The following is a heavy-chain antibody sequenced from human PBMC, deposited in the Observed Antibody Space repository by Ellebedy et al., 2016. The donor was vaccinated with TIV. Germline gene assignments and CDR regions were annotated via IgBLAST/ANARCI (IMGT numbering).Heavy chain of an antibody. V-gene: IGHV3-23*01. Sequence: GESLKISCGASGFPFSSSWMSWVRQAPGKGLEWVSTIGGSGGTTYYRESVKGRFTISRDTSRNTLYLQMSSLRAEETAVYYCAKLPVAYNWNYADDYWGQGALVTVSS. D-gene: IGHD1-7*01. CDR3: AKLPVAYNWNYADDY. CDR2: IGGSGGTT. CDR1: GFPFSSSW. J-gene: IGHJ4*02.